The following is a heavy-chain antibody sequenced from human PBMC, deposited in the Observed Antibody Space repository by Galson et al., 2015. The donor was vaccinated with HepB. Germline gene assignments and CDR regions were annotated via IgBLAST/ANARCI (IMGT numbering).Heavy chain of an antibody. D-gene: IGHD3-10*01. Sequence: SLRLSCAASGFTFSSYWMNWVRQAPGEGLEWVAHINQAGSSKYYVDSAKGRFTIPRDNAKDSVYLQLDSLRAEDTAVYYRARRISLVRGIITKPDYYYGMDVWGQGTTVTVAS. V-gene: IGHV3-7*03. J-gene: IGHJ6*02. CDR3: ARRISLVRGIITKPDYYYGMDV. CDR1: GFTFSSYW. CDR2: INQAGSSK.